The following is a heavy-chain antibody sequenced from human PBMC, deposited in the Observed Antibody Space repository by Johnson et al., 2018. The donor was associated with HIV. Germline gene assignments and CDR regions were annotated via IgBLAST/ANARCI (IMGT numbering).Heavy chain of an antibody. CDR2: IYSGGST. V-gene: IGHV3-53*01. Sequence: VQLVDSGGGLVQPGGSLRLACATSGFTVRTNYMNWVRQAPGKGLEWVSVIYSGGSTKYADSVKGRFIISRDNSKNRVFLQMNSLRAEDTALYYCVREQWLVREDFPGGFDIWGQGTMVTVS. CDR1: GFTVRTNY. D-gene: IGHD6-19*01. CDR3: VREQWLVREDFPGGFDI. J-gene: IGHJ3*02.